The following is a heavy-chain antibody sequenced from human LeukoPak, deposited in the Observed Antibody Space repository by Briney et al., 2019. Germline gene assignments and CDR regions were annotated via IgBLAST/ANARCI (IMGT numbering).Heavy chain of an antibody. CDR3: ATVYSSSSWDY. D-gene: IGHD2-2*01. CDR2: IFPADSDT. J-gene: IGHJ4*02. Sequence: GESLKISCWASGYSFTTYWIGWVRQMPGKGLEWMGVIFPADSDTRYSPSFQGQVTISVDKSISTAYLQWSSLKASDTAMYYCATVYSSSSWDYWGQGTLVTVSS. V-gene: IGHV5-51*01. CDR1: GYSFTTYW.